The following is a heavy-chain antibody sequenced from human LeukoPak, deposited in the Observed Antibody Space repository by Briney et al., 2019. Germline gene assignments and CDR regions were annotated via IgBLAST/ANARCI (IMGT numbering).Heavy chain of an antibody. CDR1: GFTFSSYA. Sequence: GSLRLSCAASGFTFSSYAMSWVRQAPGEGLEWVSAISGSGGSTYYADSVKGRFTISRDNSKNTLYLQMNSLRAEDTAVYYCAKETYYYDSSGYYPGAFDIWGQGTMVTVSS. D-gene: IGHD3-22*01. CDR3: AKETYYYDSSGYYPGAFDI. J-gene: IGHJ3*02. CDR2: ISGSGGST. V-gene: IGHV3-23*01.